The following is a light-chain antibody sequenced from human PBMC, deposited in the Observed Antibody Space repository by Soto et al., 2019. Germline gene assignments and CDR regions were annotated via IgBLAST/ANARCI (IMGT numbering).Light chain of an antibody. CDR2: EGT. CDR1: SSDVGSYRS. Sequence: QSALTQPASVSGSPGQSITISCTGASSDVGSYRSVSWYQQHPGKAPKLMIYEGTKRPSGVSNRFSGFKSGNTASLTISGRQAEDEADYYCCSSAGSSIFAMFGGGTQLTVL. J-gene: IGLJ3*02. CDR3: CSSAGSSIFAM. V-gene: IGLV2-23*03.